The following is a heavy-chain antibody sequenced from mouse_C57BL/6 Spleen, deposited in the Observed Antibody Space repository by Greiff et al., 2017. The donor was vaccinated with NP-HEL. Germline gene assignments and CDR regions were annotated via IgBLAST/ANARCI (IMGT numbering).Heavy chain of an antibody. D-gene: IGHD3-2*02. CDR1: GYTFTDYY. CDR3: ARGAAQASHVEV. Sequence: VQLQQSGPELVKPGASVKISCKASGYTFTDYYMNWVKQSHGKSLEWIGDINPNNGGTSYNQKFKGKATLTVDKSSSTAYMELRSLTSEDSAVYYYARGAAQASHVEVWGTGTTVTVSS. V-gene: IGHV1-26*01. J-gene: IGHJ1*03. CDR2: INPNNGGT.